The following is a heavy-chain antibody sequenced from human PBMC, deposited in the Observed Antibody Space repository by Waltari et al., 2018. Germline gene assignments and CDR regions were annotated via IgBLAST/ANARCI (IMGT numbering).Heavy chain of an antibody. CDR3: ARTVVGAPLGAFDI. D-gene: IGHD1-26*01. CDR2: IYYSGST. Sequence: QVQLQESGPGLVKPSEPLSLTCPVSGGSVSSGSYYWSWLRQPPGKGLEWIGYIYYSGSTNYNPSLKRRVTISVDTSKNQFSLKLSSVTAADTAVYYCARTVVGAPLGAFDIWGQGTMVTVSS. CDR1: GGSVSSGSYY. V-gene: IGHV4-61*01. J-gene: IGHJ3*02.